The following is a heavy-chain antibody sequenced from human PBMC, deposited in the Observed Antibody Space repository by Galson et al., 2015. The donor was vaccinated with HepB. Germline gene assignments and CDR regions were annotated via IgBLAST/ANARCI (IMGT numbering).Heavy chain of an antibody. D-gene: IGHD7-27*01. CDR2: IYSDGSST. CDR1: GFTFSSSW. Sequence: SLRLSSADSGFTFSSSWMHWVRQAPGKGLVCVSRIYSDGSSTSYADSVKGRCTISRDNAKNTLYLQMNSLRAEDTAVYYCASLTGPPFWGQGTLVIVSS. V-gene: IGHV3-74*01. J-gene: IGHJ4*02. CDR3: ASLTGPPF.